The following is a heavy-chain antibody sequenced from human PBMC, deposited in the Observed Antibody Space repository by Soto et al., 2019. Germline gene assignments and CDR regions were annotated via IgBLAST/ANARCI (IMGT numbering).Heavy chain of an antibody. CDR1: GGTFSSYA. J-gene: IGHJ6*02. Sequence: SVKVSCKASGGTFSSYAISWVRQAPGQGLEWMGGIIPIFGTANYAQKFQGRVTITADESTSTAYMELSSLRSEDTAVYYCASRLRFLEWLSPPGYYGMDVWGQGTTVTVSS. CDR3: ASRLRFLEWLSPPGYYGMDV. CDR2: IIPIFGTA. V-gene: IGHV1-69*13. D-gene: IGHD3-3*01.